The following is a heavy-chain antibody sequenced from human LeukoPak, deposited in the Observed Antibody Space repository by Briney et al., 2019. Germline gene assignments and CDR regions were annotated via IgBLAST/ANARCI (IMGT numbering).Heavy chain of an antibody. D-gene: IGHD3-22*01. CDR2: IYDSGST. Sequence: SETLSLTCTVSGGSISSSSYYWGWIRQPPGKGLEWIGSIYDSGSTYYNPSLKSRVTISVDTSKNQFSLKLSSVTAADTAVYYCALSTYYYDSSGYYLYYFDYWGQGTLVTVSS. CDR3: ALSTYYYDSSGYYLYYFDY. CDR1: GGSISSSSYY. J-gene: IGHJ4*02. V-gene: IGHV4-39*01.